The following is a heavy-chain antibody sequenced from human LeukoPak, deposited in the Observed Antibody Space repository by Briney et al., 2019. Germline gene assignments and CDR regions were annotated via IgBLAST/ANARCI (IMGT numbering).Heavy chain of an antibody. CDR3: ARDEGYNYGHPFDY. Sequence: PGGSLRLSCAASGFIFSSYTMHWVRQAPGKGLEWVTLILYDGSNKYYADSVKGRFTISRDNSKNTLYLKMNNLRTEDTAVYYCARDEGYNYGHPFDYWGQGALVTVSS. CDR2: ILYDGSNK. D-gene: IGHD5-18*01. V-gene: IGHV3-30-3*01. J-gene: IGHJ4*02. CDR1: GFIFSSYT.